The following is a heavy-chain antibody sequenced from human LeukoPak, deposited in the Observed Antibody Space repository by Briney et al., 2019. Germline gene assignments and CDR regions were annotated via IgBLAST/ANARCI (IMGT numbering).Heavy chain of an antibody. D-gene: IGHD3-22*01. J-gene: IGHJ4*02. Sequence: SETLSLTCTVSGGSISSSSYYWGWIRQPPGKGLEWIGSIYYSGSTYYNPSLKSRVTISVDTSKNQFSLKLSSVTAADTAVYYCARAKGKYYYDSSGYKAPRYYFDYWGQGTLVTVSS. V-gene: IGHV4-39*07. CDR2: IYYSGST. CDR3: ARAKGKYYYDSSGYKAPRYYFDY. CDR1: GGSISSSSYY.